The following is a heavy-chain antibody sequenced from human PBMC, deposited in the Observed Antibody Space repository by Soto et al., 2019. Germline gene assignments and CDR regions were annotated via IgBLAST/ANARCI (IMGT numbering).Heavy chain of an antibody. Sequence: QVRLVQSGAAVRKPGASVNVSCKASGYTFTTYGISWVRQAPGQGLEGMGWISGYNGHTKYAQKLQGRVTMPTEPSTNPGYMDLRNLRSDDTAVYYCAREGEMPYSYYVLDIWGQGTTVNVSS. CDR1: GYTFTTYG. CDR2: ISGYNGHT. CDR3: AREGEMPYSYYVLDI. V-gene: IGHV1-18*01. J-gene: IGHJ6*02. D-gene: IGHD3-16*01.